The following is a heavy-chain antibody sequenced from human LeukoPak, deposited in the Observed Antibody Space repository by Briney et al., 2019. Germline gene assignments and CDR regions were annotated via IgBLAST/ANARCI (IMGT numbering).Heavy chain of an antibody. CDR3: AKDKTPYNWNDVPFDY. CDR2: IRYDGSNK. D-gene: IGHD1-1*01. Sequence: GGSLRLSWAASGFTFSSYGMHWVRQAPGKGLEGVAFIRYDGSNKYYADSVKGRFTISRDNSKNTLYLQMNSLRAEDTAVYYCAKDKTPYNWNDVPFDYWGQGTLVTVSS. J-gene: IGHJ4*02. V-gene: IGHV3-30*02. CDR1: GFTFSSYG.